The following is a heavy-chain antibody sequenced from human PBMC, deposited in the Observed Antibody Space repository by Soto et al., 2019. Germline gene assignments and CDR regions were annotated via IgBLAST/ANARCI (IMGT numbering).Heavy chain of an antibody. CDR3: ARDTCGGDCYHHAFDI. V-gene: IGHV4-30-4*01. CDR2: IYYSGST. J-gene: IGHJ3*02. D-gene: IGHD2-21*02. Sequence: QVQLQESGPGLVKPSQTLSLTCTVSGGSISSGDYYWSWIRQPPGKGLEWIGYIYYSGSTYYNPSLKSRVTISVDTSKNQFSLKLSSVTAADTAVYYCARDTCGGDCYHHAFDIWGQGTMVTVSS. CDR1: GGSISSGDYY.